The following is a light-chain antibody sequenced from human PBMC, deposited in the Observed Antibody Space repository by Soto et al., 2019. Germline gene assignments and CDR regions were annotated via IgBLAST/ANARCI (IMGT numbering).Light chain of an antibody. Sequence: QSVLTQPASVSGSPGQSITISCTGTISDFVIYNYVSWYQQHPGKAPKLMLYGVSSRPSGVSNRFSGSKSGNTASLTISGLQAEDEADYYCSSHTMSSALQVFGTGTKVTVL. V-gene: IGLV2-14*01. CDR3: SSHTMSSALQV. CDR1: ISDFVIYNY. J-gene: IGLJ1*01. CDR2: GVS.